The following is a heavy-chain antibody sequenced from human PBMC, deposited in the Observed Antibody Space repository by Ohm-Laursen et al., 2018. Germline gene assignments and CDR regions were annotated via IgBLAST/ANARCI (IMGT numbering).Heavy chain of an antibody. V-gene: IGHV3-7*01. Sequence: SLRLSCTASGFTFADNWMNWVRRAPGKGLEWVSNIKQDGSEKNYVDSVKGRFTITRDNANNSLYLQMNSLRAEDTAVYYCARGDISGYWYFDLWGRGTLVTVSS. CDR2: IKQDGSEK. CDR1: GFTFADNW. D-gene: IGHD3-22*01. CDR3: ARGDISGYWYFDL. J-gene: IGHJ2*01.